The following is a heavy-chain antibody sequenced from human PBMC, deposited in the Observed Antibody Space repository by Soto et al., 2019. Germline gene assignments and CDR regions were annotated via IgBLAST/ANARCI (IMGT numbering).Heavy chain of an antibody. CDR2: IYPGNSDA. J-gene: IGHJ5*02. CDR3: ARHGFYGDYASNYFGP. Sequence: GESLKMSCQPSGDNFATYWISWERQISGKGLEYMGIIYPGNSDARYSPSFQGQVTFSADKSISTAYLHWSSLKASDTAMYYCARHGFYGDYASNYFGPWGQGTLVTVSS. V-gene: IGHV5-51*01. D-gene: IGHD4-17*01. CDR1: GDNFATYW.